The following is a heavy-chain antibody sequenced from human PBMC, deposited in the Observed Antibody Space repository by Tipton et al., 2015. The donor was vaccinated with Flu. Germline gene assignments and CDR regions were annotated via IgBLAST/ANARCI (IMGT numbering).Heavy chain of an antibody. J-gene: IGHJ5*02. CDR1: GDSMTSSRYY. V-gene: IGHV4-39*07. CDR3: ARVSPGVESWFDP. D-gene: IGHD3-3*01. Sequence: TLSLTCSVSGDSMTSSRYYWGWIRQPPGKGLEWIGSILHSGSTYYNPSLKSRVTISVDTSKNQFSLKLISVTAADTAVYYCARVSPGVESWFDPWGQGTLGTVSS. CDR2: ILHSGST.